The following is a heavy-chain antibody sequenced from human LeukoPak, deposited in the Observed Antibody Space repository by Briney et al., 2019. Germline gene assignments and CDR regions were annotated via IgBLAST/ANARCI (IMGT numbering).Heavy chain of an antibody. CDR1: GGSFSGYY. CDR2: INHSGST. D-gene: IGHD6-6*01. J-gene: IGHJ4*02. CDR3: ARSSTRMYSSSPMDY. Sequence: KPSETLSLTCAVYGGSFSGYYWSWIRQPPGKGLEWIGEINHSGSTNYNPSLKSRVTISVDTSKNQFSLKLSSVTAADTAVYYCARSSTRMYSSSPMDYWGQGTLVTVSS. V-gene: IGHV4-34*01.